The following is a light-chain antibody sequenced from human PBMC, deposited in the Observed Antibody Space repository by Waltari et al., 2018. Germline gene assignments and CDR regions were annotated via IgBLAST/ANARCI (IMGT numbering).Light chain of an antibody. CDR2: VVS. CDR3: SSYMNSSLV. V-gene: IGLV2-14*01. J-gene: IGLJ3*02. CDR1: SSDIGGYKS. Sequence: QSALTQPASVSGSPGQSITISCTGTSSDIGGYKSVSWYQQHPGKAPKLMIYVVSKRPSGVSNRFSGSKSGSTASLTISGLQSEDEADYYCSSYMNSSLVFGAGTKVTVL.